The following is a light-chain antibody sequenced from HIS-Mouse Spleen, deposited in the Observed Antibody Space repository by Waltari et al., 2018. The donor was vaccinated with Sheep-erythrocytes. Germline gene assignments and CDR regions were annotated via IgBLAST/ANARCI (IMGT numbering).Light chain of an antibody. CDR3: SSYAGSNNWV. CDR2: EGS. CDR1: SSDVGGYNY. Sequence: QSALTQPRSVSGSPGQSVTIPCTGTSSDVGGYNYVSWYQQHPGKAPKLMIYEGSKRPSGVSNRFSGSKSGNTASLTISGLQAEDEADYYCSSYAGSNNWVFGGGTKLTVL. V-gene: IGLV2-11*01. J-gene: IGLJ3*02.